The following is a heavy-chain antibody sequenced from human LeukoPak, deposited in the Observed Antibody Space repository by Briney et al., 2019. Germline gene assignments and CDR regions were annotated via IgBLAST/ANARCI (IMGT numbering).Heavy chain of an antibody. CDR3: ARGQYYYGSGSIDY. D-gene: IGHD3-10*01. V-gene: IGHV1-18*01. J-gene: IGHJ4*02. Sequence: ASVKVSCKASGYTFTSYGISWVRQAPGQGLEWMGWISAYNGNTNYAQKLQGRVTMTTDTSTSTAYMGLRSLRSDDTAVYYCARGQYYYGSGSIDYWGQGTLVTVSS. CDR2: ISAYNGNT. CDR1: GYTFTSYG.